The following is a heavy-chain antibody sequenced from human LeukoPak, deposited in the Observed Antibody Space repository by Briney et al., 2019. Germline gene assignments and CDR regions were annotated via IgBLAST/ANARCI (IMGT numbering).Heavy chain of an antibody. CDR3: ARHGWASIAARLDY. D-gene: IGHD6-6*01. Sequence: PSETLSLTCTVSGGSISSSSYYWGWIRQPPGKGLEWIGSIYYSGSTNYNPSLKSRVTISVDTSKNQFSLNLSSVTAADTAVYYCARHGWASIAARLDYWGQGTLVTVSS. CDR2: IYYSGST. J-gene: IGHJ4*02. CDR1: GGSISSSSYY. V-gene: IGHV4-39*01.